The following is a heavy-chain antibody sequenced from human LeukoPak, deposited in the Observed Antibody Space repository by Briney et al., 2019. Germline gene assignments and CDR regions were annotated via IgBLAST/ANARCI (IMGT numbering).Heavy chain of an antibody. Sequence: PGGSLRLSCEASGFTFSTYWMTWVRQAPGKGLEWLANIKHDGSDKYYAASVKGRFTISRDNARNSLYLQMNSLRAEDTAVYYCATPLDAAMNTGGQGILVTVSS. CDR3: ATPLDAAMNT. D-gene: IGHD5-18*01. J-gene: IGHJ4*02. V-gene: IGHV3-7*01. CDR1: GFTFSTYW. CDR2: IKHDGSDK.